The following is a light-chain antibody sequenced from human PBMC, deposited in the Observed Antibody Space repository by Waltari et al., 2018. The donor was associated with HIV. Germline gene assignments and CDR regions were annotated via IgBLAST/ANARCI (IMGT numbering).Light chain of an antibody. J-gene: IGLJ3*02. CDR2: ESY. CDR1: SGSIAGNF. CDR3: QSYDASKNWV. Sequence: NFMLTQPHSVSESPGKTVTISCTRSSGSIAGNFVQWFQRRPGRSPTTVIYESYFRPSGVPNRFSGSIDRSSNSASLTISGLRAEDEADYDCQSYDASKNWVFGGGTKLTVL. V-gene: IGLV6-57*01.